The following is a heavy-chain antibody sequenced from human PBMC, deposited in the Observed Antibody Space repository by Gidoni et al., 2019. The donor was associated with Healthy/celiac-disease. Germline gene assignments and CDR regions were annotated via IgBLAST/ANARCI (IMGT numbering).Heavy chain of an antibody. D-gene: IGHD6-13*01. J-gene: IGHJ4*02. CDR2: INHSGNT. CDR3: ARGSLVLSSSVADY. CDR1: GGSFSGYY. Sequence: QVQLQQWGAGLLKPSETLSLTCAVYGGSFSGYYWSWIRQPPGKGLEWIGEINHSGNTNYNPSLKSRVTISVDTSKNQFSLKLSSVTAADTAVYYCARGSLVLSSSVADYWGQGTLVTVSS. V-gene: IGHV4-34*01.